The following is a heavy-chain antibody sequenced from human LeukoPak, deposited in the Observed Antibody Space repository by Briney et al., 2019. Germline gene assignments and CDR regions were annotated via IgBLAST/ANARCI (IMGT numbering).Heavy chain of an antibody. CDR2: ISWNSGSI. CDR1: GFTFDDYA. D-gene: IGHD6-13*01. V-gene: IGHV3-9*01. Sequence: PGRSLRLSCAASGFTFDDYAMHWVPHAPGKGLEWGSGISWNSGSIGYADSVKGRFTISRDNAKNSLYLQMNSLRAEDTALYYCAKDFYISCWYYFDYWGQGTLVTVSS. CDR3: AKDFYISCWYYFDY. J-gene: IGHJ4*02.